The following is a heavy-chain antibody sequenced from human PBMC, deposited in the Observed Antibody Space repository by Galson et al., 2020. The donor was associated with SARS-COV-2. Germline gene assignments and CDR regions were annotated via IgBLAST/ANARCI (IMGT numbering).Heavy chain of an antibody. CDR2: IYYSGST. Sequence: SETLSLTCTVSGGSISSYYWSWIRQPPGKGLEWIGYIYYSGSTNYNPSLKSRVTISVDTSKNQFSLKLSSVNAADTAVYYCARDPDTRGWYFDLWGRGTLVTVSS. J-gene: IGHJ2*01. CDR1: GGSISSYY. V-gene: IGHV4-59*01. CDR3: ARDPDTRGWYFDL. D-gene: IGHD2-2*02.